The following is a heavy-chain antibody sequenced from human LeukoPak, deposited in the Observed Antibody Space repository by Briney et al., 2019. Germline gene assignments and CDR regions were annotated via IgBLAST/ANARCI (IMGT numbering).Heavy chain of an antibody. CDR1: GYTFTSYD. J-gene: IGHJ4*02. D-gene: IGHD3-3*01. V-gene: IGHV1-8*03. CDR2: VNPNSGNT. Sequence: GASVKVSCKASGYTFTSYDINWVRQATGQGLEWMGWVNPNSGNTGYAQKFQGRVTITRNTSISTAYMELSSLRSGDTAVYYCARGRNFWSGSHFDYWGQGTLVTVSS. CDR3: ARGRNFWSGSHFDY.